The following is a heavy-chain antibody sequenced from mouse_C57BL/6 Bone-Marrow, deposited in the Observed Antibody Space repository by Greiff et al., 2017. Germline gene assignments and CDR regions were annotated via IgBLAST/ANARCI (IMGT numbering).Heavy chain of an antibody. CDR2: IDPSDSYT. Sequence: QVQLQQPGAELVMPGASVKLSCKASGYTFTSYWMHWVKQRLGQGLEWIGEIDPSDSYTNYNQKFKGKSTLTVDKSSSTAYMQLSILTSEDSAVYYCARMDYYDSLDYWGQGTTLTVSS. CDR1: GYTFTSYW. CDR3: ARMDYYDSLDY. J-gene: IGHJ2*01. V-gene: IGHV1-69*01. D-gene: IGHD1-1*01.